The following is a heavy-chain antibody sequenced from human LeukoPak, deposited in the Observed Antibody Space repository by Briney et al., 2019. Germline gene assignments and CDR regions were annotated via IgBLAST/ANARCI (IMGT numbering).Heavy chain of an antibody. Sequence: PGGSLRLSCAASGFTFNSYGMHWVRQAPGKGLEWVAFIRYDGSNKYYADSVKGRFTISRDNSKNTLYLQMNSLRAEDTAVYYCAKDRDDYFDYWGQGTLVTVSS. CDR2: IRYDGSNK. CDR3: AKDRDDYFDY. V-gene: IGHV3-30*02. D-gene: IGHD3-10*01. CDR1: GFTFNSYG. J-gene: IGHJ4*02.